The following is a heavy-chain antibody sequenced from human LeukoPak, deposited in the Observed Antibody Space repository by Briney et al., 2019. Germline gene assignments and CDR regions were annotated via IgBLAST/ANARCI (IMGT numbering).Heavy chain of an antibody. D-gene: IGHD6-19*01. Sequence: GGSLRLSCAASGFTFSIYAMSWVRQAPGKGLEWVSAISGSGGTAYYADSVKGRFTISRDNSKNTLYLQMNSLRAEDTAVYYCARDLAVAGTSFDYWGQGTLVTVSS. CDR2: ISGSGGTA. V-gene: IGHV3-23*01. CDR1: GFTFSIYA. J-gene: IGHJ4*02. CDR3: ARDLAVAGTSFDY.